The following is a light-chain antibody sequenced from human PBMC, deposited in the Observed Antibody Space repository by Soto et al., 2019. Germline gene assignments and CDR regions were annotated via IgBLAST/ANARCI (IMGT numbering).Light chain of an antibody. CDR3: QQYNIWPPLT. V-gene: IGKV3-15*01. J-gene: IGKJ4*01. CDR2: GAS. CDR1: QSVSSN. Sequence: EIVMTQSPATLSVSPGERVTLSCRASQSVSSNLAWYQQKPGQAPRLLIYGASTRAPGIPARFSGSGSGTEFTLTISSLQSEDFAIYYCQQYNIWPPLTFGGGTKVEIK.